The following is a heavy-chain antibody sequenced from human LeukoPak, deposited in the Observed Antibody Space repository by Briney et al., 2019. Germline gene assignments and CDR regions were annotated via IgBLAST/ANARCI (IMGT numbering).Heavy chain of an antibody. J-gene: IGHJ4*02. D-gene: IGHD3-10*01. CDR3: TTGIRGD. CDR1: GLTVTNAW. CDR2: IASKTDVGAT. Sequence: PGGSLRLSCSASGLTVTNAWMNWVRQAPGEGLDWVGRIASKTDVGATDYAAPVKGRFTISRDDSKNTLNLQMNSLKTEDTAVYYCTTGIRGDWGQGTLVTVSS. V-gene: IGHV3-15*07.